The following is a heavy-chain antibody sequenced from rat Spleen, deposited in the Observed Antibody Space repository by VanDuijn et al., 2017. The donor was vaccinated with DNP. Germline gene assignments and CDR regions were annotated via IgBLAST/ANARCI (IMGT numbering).Heavy chain of an antibody. CDR2: IKKDSSTI. CDR3: AREGNYGGYREYFDY. CDR1: GFNFNDYW. J-gene: IGHJ2*01. Sequence: EVKLVESGGGLVQPGRSLKLSCAASGFNFNDYWMGWVRQAPGKGLEWIGQIKKDSSTINYTPSLKDKFTISRDNAQNTLYLQMNKLGSEDTATYYCAREGNYGGYREYFDYWGQGVMVTVSS. V-gene: IGHV4-2*01. D-gene: IGHD1-11*01.